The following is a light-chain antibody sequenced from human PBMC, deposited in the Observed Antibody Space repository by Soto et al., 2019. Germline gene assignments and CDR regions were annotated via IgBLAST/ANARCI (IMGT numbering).Light chain of an antibody. CDR2: DAS. CDR1: HNIDRW. J-gene: IGKJ1*01. V-gene: IGKV1-5*01. Sequence: IQMTQSPSTLSASVGDRVTITCRASHNIDRWMAWYQETPGKAPSLLIFDASTLHSGVPSRFSGSGSGTDFTLTISSLQPDDFATYYCQQFAISTTFGQGTKVDIK. CDR3: QQFAISTT.